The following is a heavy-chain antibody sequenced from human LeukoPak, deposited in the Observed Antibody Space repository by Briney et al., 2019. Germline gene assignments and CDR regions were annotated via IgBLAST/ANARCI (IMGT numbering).Heavy chain of an antibody. CDR1: GGSISNYY. CDR2: IDNSGST. Sequence: SETLSLTCTVSGGSISNYYWSWIRQPPGKGLEWIGHIDNSGSTNYNPSLKSRVTISVDTSNNQFSLKLSSVTPADTAVYYCSRWPRSIDSWGQGTLVTVSS. CDR3: SRWPRSIDS. V-gene: IGHV4-59*01. J-gene: IGHJ5*01.